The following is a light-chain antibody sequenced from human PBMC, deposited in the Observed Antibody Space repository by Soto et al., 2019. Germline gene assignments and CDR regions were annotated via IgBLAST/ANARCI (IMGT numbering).Light chain of an antibody. CDR2: GST. CDR3: SSYAGSSNV. J-gene: IGLJ1*01. CDR1: RSNIGAGYD. V-gene: IGLV1-40*01. Sequence: QSVLTQPPSVSGAPGQRVTISCTGSRSNIGAGYDVHWYQQVPGTAPKLLIYGSTNRPSGVPDRFSGSKSGTSASLAITGLQAEDEADYYCSSYAGSSNVFGTGTKLTVL.